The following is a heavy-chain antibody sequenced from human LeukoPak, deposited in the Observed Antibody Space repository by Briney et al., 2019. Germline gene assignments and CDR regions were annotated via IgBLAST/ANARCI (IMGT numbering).Heavy chain of an antibody. Sequence: GGSLRLSCAASGFIFSSYWMSWVRQAPGKGLEWVANIKQDGSEKYYVDSVKGRFTISRDNAKNSLYLQMNSLRAEDTAVYYCARAGRFRPFDYWGQGTLVTVSS. V-gene: IGHV3-7*01. CDR3: ARAGRFRPFDY. CDR1: GFIFSSYW. CDR2: IKQDGSEK. D-gene: IGHD2-21*01. J-gene: IGHJ4*02.